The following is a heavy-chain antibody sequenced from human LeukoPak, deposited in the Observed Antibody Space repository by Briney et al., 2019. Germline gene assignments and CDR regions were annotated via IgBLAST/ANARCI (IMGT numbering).Heavy chain of an antibody. Sequence: GGSLRLSCAASGFTFSSYWMHWVRQAPGKGLVWVSRINSDGSSPSYADSVKCRFTISRDNAKTTLYLQMNSLRGEDRAGYYCAEPIAAAGAVTYYYVMSVWGQGTTVTVSS. CDR3: AEPIAAAGAVTYYYVMSV. J-gene: IGHJ6*02. CDR2: INSDGSSP. D-gene: IGHD6-13*01. CDR1: GFTFSSYW. V-gene: IGHV3-74*01.